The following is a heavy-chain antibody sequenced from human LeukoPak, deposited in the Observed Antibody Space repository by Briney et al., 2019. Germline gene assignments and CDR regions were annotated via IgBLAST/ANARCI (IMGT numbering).Heavy chain of an antibody. J-gene: IGHJ4*02. CDR1: GGSMSSYY. D-gene: IGHD6-13*01. V-gene: IGHV4-59*01. CDR3: ARTSHPHGSSWLFDY. CDR2: IYFSGST. Sequence: SETLSLTCTVSGGSMSSYYWSWIRQPPGKGLEWIGYIYFSGSTNYNPSLKSRVTISVDTSRNQFSLQLSSVTAADTVVYYCARTSHPHGSSWLFDYWGQGTLVTVSS.